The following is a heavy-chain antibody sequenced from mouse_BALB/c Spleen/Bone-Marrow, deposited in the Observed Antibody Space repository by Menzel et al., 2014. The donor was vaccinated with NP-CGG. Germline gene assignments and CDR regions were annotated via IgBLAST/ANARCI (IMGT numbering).Heavy chain of an antibody. CDR2: ISSGSSTI. Sequence: DVHLVESGGGLVQPGGSRKLSCAASGFTFSSFGMHWVRQAPEKGLEWVAYISSGSSTIYYADTVKGRFTISRDNPKNTLFLQMTSLRSEDTAMYYCARWGYYYAMDYWGQGTSVTVSS. CDR3: ARWGYYYAMDY. J-gene: IGHJ4*01. V-gene: IGHV5-17*02. CDR1: GFTFSSFG.